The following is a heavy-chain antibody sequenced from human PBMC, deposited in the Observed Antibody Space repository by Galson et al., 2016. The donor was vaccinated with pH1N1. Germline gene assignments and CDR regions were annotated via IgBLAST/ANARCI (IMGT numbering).Heavy chain of an antibody. D-gene: IGHD2-2*01. V-gene: IGHV3-9*01. CDR3: VRAVGSSDSY. CDR1: GFSFDDYA. J-gene: IGHJ4*02. CDR2: ISWNSGSI. Sequence: SLRLSCAASGFSFDDYAMHWVRQAPGKGLEWVSGISWNSGSIGYADSVKGRFTISRDNAKNSLYLQMNSLRAEDTAVYYSVRAVGSSDSYWGQGTLVTVSS.